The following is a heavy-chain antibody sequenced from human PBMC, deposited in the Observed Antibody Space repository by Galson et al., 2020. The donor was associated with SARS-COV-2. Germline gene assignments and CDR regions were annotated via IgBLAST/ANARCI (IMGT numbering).Heavy chain of an antibody. CDR2: ISGSGGST. J-gene: IGHJ4*02. CDR3: ANRGDYYDSSGSDY. Sequence: GGSLRLSCAASTFTFSSYDMSWVRQAPGKGLEWVSAISGSGGSTYYADSVKGRFTISRDNSKNTLYLQMNSLRAEDTAVYYCANRGDYYDSSGSDYWGQGTLVTVSS. V-gene: IGHV3-23*01. CDR1: TFTFSSYD. D-gene: IGHD3-22*01.